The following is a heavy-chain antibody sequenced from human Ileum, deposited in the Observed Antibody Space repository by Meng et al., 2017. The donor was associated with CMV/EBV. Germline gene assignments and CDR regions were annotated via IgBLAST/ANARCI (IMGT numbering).Heavy chain of an antibody. D-gene: IGHD3-10*01. V-gene: IGHV4-61*02. CDR1: GGSISSGDYY. Sequence: GRLQGSGPGLVKPSQPLALTCIVSGGSISSGDYYWSWIRQSAGSRLEWIGRICGTGTTNYNPSFKSRVTLSLDKSKNQFSLKLSSVTAADTAVYYCARRIREVREISWENWLAPWGQGTLVTVSS. J-gene: IGHJ5*02. CDR3: ARRIREVREISWENWLAP. CDR2: ICGTGTT.